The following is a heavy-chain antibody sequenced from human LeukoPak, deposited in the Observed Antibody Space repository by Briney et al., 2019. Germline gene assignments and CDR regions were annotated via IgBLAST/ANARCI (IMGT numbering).Heavy chain of an antibody. Sequence: GESLKISCKGSGFTFTDYWIGWVRQMPGKGLEWMGIIYPDDSDTRYSPSFQGQVSISADKSIRTAYLQWSSLKASDTAMYYCARSDGSTYYFDCWGQGTLVTVSS. CDR1: GFTFTDYW. J-gene: IGHJ4*02. CDR2: IYPDDSDT. D-gene: IGHD5-24*01. V-gene: IGHV5-51*01. CDR3: ARSDGSTYYFDC.